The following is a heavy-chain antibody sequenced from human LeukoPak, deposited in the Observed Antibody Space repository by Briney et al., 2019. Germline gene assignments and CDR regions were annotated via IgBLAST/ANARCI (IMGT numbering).Heavy chain of an antibody. V-gene: IGHV4-4*07. CDR3: ARHRTDYHRAFDI. CDR2: VYTSGTI. D-gene: IGHD4-11*01. J-gene: IGHJ3*02. CDR1: GGSISSYY. Sequence: PSETLSLTCTVSGGSISSYYWSWIRQPPGKGLEWLGRVYTSGTINYNPSLKSRVTISVDTSKNQFSLKLSSVTAADTAVYYCARHRTDYHRAFDIWGQGTMVTVSS.